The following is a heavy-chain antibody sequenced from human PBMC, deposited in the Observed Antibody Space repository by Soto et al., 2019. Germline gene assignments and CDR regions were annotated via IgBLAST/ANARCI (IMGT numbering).Heavy chain of an antibody. J-gene: IGHJ4*02. V-gene: IGHV4-30-4*01. D-gene: IGHD5-18*01. CDR1: GGSVNSGDYY. CDR2: SYSSGST. Sequence: QVQLQESGPGLVKPSQTLSLTCTVSGGSVNSGDYYWTWIRQSPGKGLEWIGYSYSSGSTNYNPSHKSRLTISVDTSKNQFSMNLSSVTATDTAVYFCARGGYGVNDDVGHYIDFWGQGALVRVSS. CDR3: ARGGYGVNDDVGHYIDF.